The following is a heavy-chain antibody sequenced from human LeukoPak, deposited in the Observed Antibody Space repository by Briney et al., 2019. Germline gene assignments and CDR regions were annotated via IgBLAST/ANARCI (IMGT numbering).Heavy chain of an antibody. CDR2: MNPVSGNA. CDR3: ARAPMGAAPLY. V-gene: IGHV1-8*01. Sequence: ASVKVSCKASGYTFTNFDINWVRQTPGQGLEWMGWMNPVSGNAGSAQKFQGRVTLTRDTSITTAYMELSSLTSDDTAFYYCARAPMGAAPLYWGQGTLVTVSS. CDR1: GYTFTNFD. D-gene: IGHD6-6*01. J-gene: IGHJ4*02.